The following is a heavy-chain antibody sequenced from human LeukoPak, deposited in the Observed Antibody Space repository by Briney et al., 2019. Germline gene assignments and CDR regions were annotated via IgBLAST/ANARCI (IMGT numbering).Heavy chain of an antibody. D-gene: IGHD2-2*02. Sequence: GGSLRLSCAASGFTFSSYWMHWVRQAPGKGLVWVSRINSDGSSTSYGDSVKGRFTISRDNAKNTLYLQMNSLRAEDTAVYYCARSMVTIPIPGGYWGQGTLVTVSS. CDR1: GFTFSSYW. V-gene: IGHV3-74*01. CDR3: ARSMVTIPIPGGY. J-gene: IGHJ4*02. CDR2: INSDGSST.